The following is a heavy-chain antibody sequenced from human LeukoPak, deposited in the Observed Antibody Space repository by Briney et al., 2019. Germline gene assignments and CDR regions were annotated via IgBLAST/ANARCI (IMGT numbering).Heavy chain of an antibody. CDR1: GGTFSSYA. Sequence: ASVKVSCKASGGTFSSYAISWVRQAPGQGLEWMGWISAYNGNTNYAQKLQGRVTMTTDTSTSTAYMELRSLRSDDAAVYYCARSHVCSGGSCSEYNWFDPWGQGTLVTVSS. CDR2: ISAYNGNT. J-gene: IGHJ5*02. CDR3: ARSHVCSGGSCSEYNWFDP. V-gene: IGHV1-18*01. D-gene: IGHD2-15*01.